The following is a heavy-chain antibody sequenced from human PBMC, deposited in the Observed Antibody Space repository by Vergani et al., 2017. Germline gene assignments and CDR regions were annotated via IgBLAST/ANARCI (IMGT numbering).Heavy chain of an antibody. CDR3: AKDLYDSSMAQLADY. J-gene: IGHJ4*02. Sequence: EVQLVESGGGLVKPGGSLRLSCAASGFTFSSYSMNWVRQAPGKGLEWVSAISGSGGSTYYADSVRGRFTISRDNSKNTLYLQMTSLRADDTAVYYCAKDLYDSSMAQLADYWGQGTLVTVSS. V-gene: IGHV3-23*04. D-gene: IGHD3-22*01. CDR2: ISGSGGST. CDR1: GFTFSSYS.